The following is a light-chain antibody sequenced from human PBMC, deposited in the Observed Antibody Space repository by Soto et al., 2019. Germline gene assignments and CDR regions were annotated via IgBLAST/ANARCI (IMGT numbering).Light chain of an antibody. CDR1: SSNIGSNS. Sequence: QSVLTQPPSVSGAPGRRVTISCSGSSSNIGSNSVHWYRQIPGTAPKLLIYTNSQRPSGVPDRFSGSKSGTSASLAISGLQSEDEADYYCAAWDDSLNGCVFGTGTKLTVL. J-gene: IGLJ1*01. CDR3: AAWDDSLNGCV. V-gene: IGLV1-44*01. CDR2: TNS.